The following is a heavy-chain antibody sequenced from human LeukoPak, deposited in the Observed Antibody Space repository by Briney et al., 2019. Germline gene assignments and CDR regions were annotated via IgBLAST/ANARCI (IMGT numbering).Heavy chain of an antibody. CDR2: ISFSSTHI. V-gene: IGHV3-21*06. CDR1: GFIFSNYG. D-gene: IGHD5-12*01. CDR3: AREGSGYDLGVSYAFDI. Sequence: PGGSLRLSCAASGFIFSNYGMSWVRQAPGKGLEWVSSISFSSTHIYYADSIQGRFTISRDNAENSLYLQMNSLRAEDTAVYYCAREGSGYDLGVSYAFDIWGQGTMVTVSS. J-gene: IGHJ3*02.